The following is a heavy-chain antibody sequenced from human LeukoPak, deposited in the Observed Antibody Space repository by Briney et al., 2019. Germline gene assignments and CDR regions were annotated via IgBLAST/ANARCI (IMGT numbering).Heavy chain of an antibody. CDR2: ISAYNGNT. V-gene: IGHV1-18*01. CDR1: GYTFTSYG. J-gene: IGHJ4*02. Sequence: ASVKVSCKASGYTFTSYGISWVRQAPGQGLEWMGWISAYNGNTNYAQKLQGRVTMTTDTSTSTAYMELRGLRSDDTAVYYCARDVPHFGGVIVRFDYWGQGTLVTVSS. D-gene: IGHD3-16*02. CDR3: ARDVPHFGGVIVRFDY.